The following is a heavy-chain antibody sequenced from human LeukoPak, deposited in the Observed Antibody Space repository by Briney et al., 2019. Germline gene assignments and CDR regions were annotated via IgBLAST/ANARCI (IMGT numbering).Heavy chain of an antibody. Sequence: GGSLRLSCATSGFTFSSFAMTWVRQAPGKGLEWVSAISGSGGSTYYADSVEGRFTISRDNSKNTLYLQMSSLRAEDTAVYYCATRTSGFCSSTSCYGHDFWGQGTLVTVSS. J-gene: IGHJ4*02. CDR1: GFTFSSFA. V-gene: IGHV3-23*01. CDR2: ISGSGGST. CDR3: ATRTSGFCSSTSCYGHDF. D-gene: IGHD2-2*03.